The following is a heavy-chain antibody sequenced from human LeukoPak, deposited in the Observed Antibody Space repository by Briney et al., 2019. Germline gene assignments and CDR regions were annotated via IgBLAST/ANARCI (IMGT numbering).Heavy chain of an antibody. CDR1: GYSISSGYY. J-gene: IGHJ5*02. CDR3: ARGHGYVWGSYRYINWFDP. D-gene: IGHD3-16*02. CDR2: IYHSGST. V-gene: IGHV4-38-2*02. Sequence: PSETLSLTCTVSGYSISSGYYWGWIRQPPGKGLEWIGSIYHSGSTYYNPSLKSRVTISVDTSKNQFSLKLSSVTAADTAVYYCARGHGYVWGSYRYINWFDPWGQGTLVTVSS.